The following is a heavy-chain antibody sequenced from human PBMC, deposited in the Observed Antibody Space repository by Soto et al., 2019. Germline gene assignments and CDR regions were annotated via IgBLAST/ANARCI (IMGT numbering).Heavy chain of an antibody. CDR1: GFTFSDYY. CDR2: ISSSGSTI. Sequence: GGSLRLSCAASGFTFSDYYMSWIRQAPGKGLEWVSYISSSGSTIYYADSVKGRFTISRDNAKNSLYLQMNSLRAEDTAVYYCARDNKLEPSYYYYYYMDVWGKGTTVTVSS. V-gene: IGHV3-11*01. CDR3: ARDNKLEPSYYYYYYMDV. J-gene: IGHJ6*03. D-gene: IGHD1-1*01.